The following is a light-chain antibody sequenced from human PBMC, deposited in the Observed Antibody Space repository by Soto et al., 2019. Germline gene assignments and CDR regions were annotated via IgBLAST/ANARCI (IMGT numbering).Light chain of an antibody. V-gene: IGKV1-5*01. CDR1: QTIRRW. CDR3: KHYKRELWT. CDR2: DAS. Sequence: MSRAAAALYDTVGDRVTITCRASQTIRRWLAWYQQRPGKAPKGLIYDASTLVSGVPARFGGSGSKTEFPPPISSLHTEDSATYSSKHYKRELWTFGKGTKV. J-gene: IGKJ1*01.